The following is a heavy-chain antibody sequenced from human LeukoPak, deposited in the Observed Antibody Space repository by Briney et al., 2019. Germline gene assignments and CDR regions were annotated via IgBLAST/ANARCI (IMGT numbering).Heavy chain of an antibody. D-gene: IGHD2/OR15-2a*01. CDR3: VSFYETY. V-gene: IGHV3-74*01. J-gene: IGHJ4*02. CDR2: INSDGSST. CDR1: GNYW. Sequence: SGGSLSLSCAVSGNYWMHWVRQVPGKGLVWVSHINSDGSSTSYADSVKGRFTISKDNAKNTVYLQMNSLRAEDTAVYYCVSFYETYWGRGTLVTVSS.